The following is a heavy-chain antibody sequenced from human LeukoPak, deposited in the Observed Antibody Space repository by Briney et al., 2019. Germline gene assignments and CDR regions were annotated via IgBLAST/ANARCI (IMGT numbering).Heavy chain of an antibody. D-gene: IGHD3-22*01. V-gene: IGHV4-4*07. CDR2: IYTSGST. CDR1: GGSISSFY. CDR3: ASEYYYDTSGYYSLAY. Sequence: PSETLSLTCTVSGGSISSFYWSWIRQPAGKGLEWIGRIYTSGSTNYNPSLRSRVTISVDTSKNLFSLKLSSVTAADTAVYYCASEYYYDTSGYYSLAYWGQGTLVTVSS. J-gene: IGHJ4*02.